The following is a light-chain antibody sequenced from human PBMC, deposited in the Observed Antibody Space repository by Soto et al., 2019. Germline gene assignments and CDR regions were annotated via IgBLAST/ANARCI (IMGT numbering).Light chain of an antibody. Sequence: DIQLTQSPSFLSASVWDRVSITCRASQDMNTYIAWYQHTPGKAPKLLIYGASTLQSGVPARFSGSESGAVFTLRISSLQPEDFATYYCQQLNSYPLTFGGGTKVDIK. CDR2: GAS. CDR3: QQLNSYPLT. CDR1: QDMNTY. V-gene: IGKV1-9*01. J-gene: IGKJ4*01.